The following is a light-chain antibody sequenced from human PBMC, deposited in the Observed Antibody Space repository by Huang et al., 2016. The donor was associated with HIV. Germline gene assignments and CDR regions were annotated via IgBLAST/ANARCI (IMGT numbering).Light chain of an antibody. CDR2: DVS. CDR3: QHYHDFLLA. Sequence: DIQMTQSPSSLSAFAGDRVTIACRASHRIVSSLNWYQQKPGKAPKLLIYDVSNLVTGVPSRFSAGGCGTHFTLTINNLQPEDIGTYYCQHYHDFLLACGGGTRVEI. CDR1: HRIVSS. J-gene: IGKJ4*01. V-gene: IGKV1-33*01.